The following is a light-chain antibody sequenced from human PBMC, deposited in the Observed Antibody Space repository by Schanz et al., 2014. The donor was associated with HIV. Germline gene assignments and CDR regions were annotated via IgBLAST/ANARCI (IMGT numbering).Light chain of an antibody. J-gene: IGLJ2*01. Sequence: QSALTQPPSASGSPGQSITISCTGPSSDVGSYNLVSWYQQHPGKAPQLMIYEVSKRPSGVPDRFSGSKSGNTASLTVSGLQAEDEADYYCSSYAGSNNRVVFGGGTKLTVL. CDR2: EVS. CDR3: SSYAGSNNRVV. V-gene: IGLV2-8*01. CDR1: SSDVGSYNL.